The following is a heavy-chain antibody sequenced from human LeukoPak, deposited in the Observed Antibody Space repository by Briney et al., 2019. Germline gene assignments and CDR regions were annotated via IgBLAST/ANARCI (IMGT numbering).Heavy chain of an antibody. J-gene: IGHJ4*02. D-gene: IGHD6-6*01. CDR1: GASVSDGNYY. Sequence: SETLSLTCSVSGASVSDGNYYWGWIRQPPGKGLEWIGSIYYSGSTYYNPSLKSRVTISVDTSKNQFSLKLSSVTAADTAVYYCARVPLYSSSRYLDYWGQGTLVTVSS. V-gene: IGHV4-39*01. CDR3: ARVPLYSSSRYLDY. CDR2: IYYSGST.